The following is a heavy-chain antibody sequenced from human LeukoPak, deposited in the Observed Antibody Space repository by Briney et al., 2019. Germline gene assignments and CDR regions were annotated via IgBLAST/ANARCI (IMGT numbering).Heavy chain of an antibody. CDR3: ARHVDGSGWYDYFDY. J-gene: IGHJ4*02. V-gene: IGHV4-39*01. CDR1: GGSISSSSYY. Sequence: TSETLSLTCTVSGGSISSSSYYWGWIRQPPGKGLEWIGSFYSSGSAYYNPSLKSRVTISVDTSNNQFSLKLSSVTAADTAVYYCARHVDGSGWYDYFDYWGQGTLVTVSS. CDR2: FYSSGSA. D-gene: IGHD6-19*01.